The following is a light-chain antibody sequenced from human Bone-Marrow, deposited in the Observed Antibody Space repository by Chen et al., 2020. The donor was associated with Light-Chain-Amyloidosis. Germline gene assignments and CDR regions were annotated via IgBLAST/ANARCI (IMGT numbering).Light chain of an antibody. CDR2: DDS. J-gene: IGLJ3*02. CDR3: QVWDRSSDRPV. CDR1: NIGSTS. Sequence: SYVLTQPSSVSVAPGQTATIAWGGNNIGSTSVHWYQQTPGQAPLLVVYDDSDRPSGIPERLSGSNSGNTATLTISRVEAGDEADYYYQVWDRSSDRPVFGGGTKLTVL. V-gene: IGLV3-21*02.